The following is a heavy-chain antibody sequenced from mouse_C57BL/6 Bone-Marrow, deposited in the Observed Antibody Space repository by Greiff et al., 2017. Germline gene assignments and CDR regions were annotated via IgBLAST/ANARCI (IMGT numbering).Heavy chain of an antibody. CDR2: IHPNSGST. V-gene: IGHV1-64*01. CDR3: ARSYYYGSSYRYFDV. Sequence: QVQLQQPGAELVKPGASVKLSCKASGYTFTSYWMHWVKQRPGQGLEWIGMIHPNSGSTNYNEKFKSKATLTVDKSSSTAYMQLSSLTCVDSAVYYCARSYYYGSSYRYFDVWGTGTTVTVSS. CDR1: GYTFTSYW. J-gene: IGHJ1*03. D-gene: IGHD1-1*01.